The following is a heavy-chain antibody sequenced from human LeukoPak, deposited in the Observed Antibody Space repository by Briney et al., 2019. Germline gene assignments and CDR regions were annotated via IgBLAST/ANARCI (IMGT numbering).Heavy chain of an antibody. CDR1: AYTFTNYD. J-gene: IGHJ4*02. V-gene: IGHV1-8*01. D-gene: IGHD3-22*01. CDR3: ARGPIYPRSGDYPNYYLDY. CDR2: MNPNSGVT. Sequence: ASVKVCCKTSAYTFTNYDINWVRQASGQGLEWMGGMNPNSGVTGYAQKFQDRVSMTRDTSISTAYLELSSLRSEDTAVYYCARGPIYPRSGDYPNYYLDYWGQGTLVTVSS.